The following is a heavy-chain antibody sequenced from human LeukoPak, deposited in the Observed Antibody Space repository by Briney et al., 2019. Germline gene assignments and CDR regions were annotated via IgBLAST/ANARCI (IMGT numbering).Heavy chain of an antibody. CDR3: ARDRVFDY. CDR1: GFTFSNYG. V-gene: IGHV3-30*03. J-gene: IGHJ4*02. Sequence: GGSLRLSCAASGFTFSNYGMHWVRQAPGKGLEWVTIISYDGSKKYYADSVKGRFTNSRDNSKNTLFLQMNSLRAEDTAVYYCARDRVFDYWGQGTLVTVSS. CDR2: ISYDGSKK.